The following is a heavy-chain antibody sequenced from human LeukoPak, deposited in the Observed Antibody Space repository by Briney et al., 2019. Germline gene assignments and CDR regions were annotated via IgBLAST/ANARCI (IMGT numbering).Heavy chain of an antibody. J-gene: IGHJ5*02. CDR1: GGSFSGYY. CDR2: INHSGGT. D-gene: IGHD3-9*01. Sequence: SETLSLTCAVYGGSFSGYYWSWIRQPPGKGLEWIGEINHSGGTNYNPSLKSRVTISVDTSKNQFSLKLSSVTAADTAVYYCARVAPSYYDILTGYYNPHWFDPWGQGTLVTVSS. V-gene: IGHV4-34*01. CDR3: ARVAPSYYDILTGYYNPHWFDP.